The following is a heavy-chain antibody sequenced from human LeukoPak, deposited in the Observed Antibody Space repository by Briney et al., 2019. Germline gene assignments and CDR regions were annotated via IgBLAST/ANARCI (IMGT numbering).Heavy chain of an antibody. J-gene: IGHJ6*02. CDR1: GGSISSGGYD. Sequence: SETLSLTCTVSGGSISSGGYDWSWIRPHPGKGLEWIGFIYFSGSTYHNASLKSRVTISVDTSKSQFSLMLSSVTAADTAVYYCARVGGYCSSTSCPSNYYYYYGIDVWGQGTTVTVSS. D-gene: IGHD2-2*03. CDR3: ARVGGYCSSTSCPSNYYYYYGIDV. V-gene: IGHV4-31*03. CDR2: IYFSGST.